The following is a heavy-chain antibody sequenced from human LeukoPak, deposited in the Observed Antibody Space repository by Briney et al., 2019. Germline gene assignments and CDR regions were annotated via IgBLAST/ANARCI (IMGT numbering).Heavy chain of an antibody. CDR1: GGSFSGYY. J-gene: IGHJ3*02. D-gene: IGHD2-15*01. V-gene: IGHV4-34*01. Sequence: PSETLSPTCAVYGGSFSGYYWSWIRQPPGKGLEWIGEINHSGSTNYNPSLKSRVTISVDTSKNQFSLKLSSVTAADTAVYYCASFGGFTIDAFDIWGQGAMVTVSS. CDR3: ASFGGFTIDAFDI. CDR2: INHSGST.